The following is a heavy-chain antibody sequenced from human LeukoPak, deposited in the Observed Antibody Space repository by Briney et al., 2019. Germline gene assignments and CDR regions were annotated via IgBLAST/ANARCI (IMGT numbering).Heavy chain of an antibody. Sequence: SGGSLRLSCAASGFTLSSYSMSWVRQAPGKGLEWVSSIRGSGTGTHYADSVKGRFTISRDNSKNTLYLQMNSLKVEDTAVYYCAKNNVVVPAARLFQHWGQGTLVTVSS. D-gene: IGHD2-2*01. CDR3: AKNNVVVPAARLFQH. J-gene: IGHJ1*01. CDR1: GFTLSSYS. V-gene: IGHV3-23*01. CDR2: IRGSGTGT.